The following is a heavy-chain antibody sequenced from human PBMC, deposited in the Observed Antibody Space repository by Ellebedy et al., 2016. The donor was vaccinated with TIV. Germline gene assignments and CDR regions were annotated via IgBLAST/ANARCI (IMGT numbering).Heavy chain of an antibody. CDR2: INPNSGGT. CDR1: GYTFTGYY. D-gene: IGHD5-18*01. Sequence: ASVKVSXXASGYTFTGYYMHWVRQAPGQGLEWMGWINPNSGGTNYAQKFQGRVTMTRDTSISTAYMELSRLRSDDTAVYYCARGVVGYSYGYFDYWGQGTLVTVSS. CDR3: ARGVVGYSYGYFDY. V-gene: IGHV1-2*02. J-gene: IGHJ4*02.